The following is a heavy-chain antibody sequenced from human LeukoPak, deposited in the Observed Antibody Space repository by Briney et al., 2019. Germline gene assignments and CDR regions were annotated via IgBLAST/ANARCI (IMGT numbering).Heavy chain of an antibody. Sequence: QPGRSLRLSCAASGFTFSSYAMYWVRQAPGKGLEYVSAISSNGGSTYYADSVKGRFTISRDNSKNTLYLQMSSLRAEDTAVYYCVKGMDIAMVSAFDYWGQGTLVTVSS. J-gene: IGHJ4*02. CDR2: ISSNGGST. D-gene: IGHD5-18*01. CDR1: GFTFSSYA. CDR3: VKGMDIAMVSAFDY. V-gene: IGHV3-64D*09.